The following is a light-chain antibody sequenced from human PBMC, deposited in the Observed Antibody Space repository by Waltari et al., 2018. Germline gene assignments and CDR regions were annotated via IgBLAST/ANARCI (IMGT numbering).Light chain of an antibody. Sequence: QSVLPQPPSASGTPGQRVTISCSGSSSNIGTNSVTWYQQLPGTAPKLLIYGNNQRPSGVPDRFSGSKSGTSASLAISGLQSEDEADYFCAAWDDSLDGLYVFGTGTKVTVL. V-gene: IGLV1-44*01. CDR2: GNN. CDR1: SSNIGTNS. CDR3: AAWDDSLDGLYV. J-gene: IGLJ1*01.